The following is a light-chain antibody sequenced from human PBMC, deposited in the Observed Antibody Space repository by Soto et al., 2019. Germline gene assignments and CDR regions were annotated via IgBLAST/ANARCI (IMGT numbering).Light chain of an antibody. CDR3: EQRRRSAPT. J-gene: IGKJ5*01. CDR1: QSVSSD. CDR2: DAS. Sequence: GESTSRCSRASQSVSSDLAGCQQRPGQAPRLLIYDASNRATGVPARFSCSGSGTDFTLGIRCRDPDYFALYFCEQRRRSAPTFGQGTRLEIK. V-gene: IGKV3-11*01.